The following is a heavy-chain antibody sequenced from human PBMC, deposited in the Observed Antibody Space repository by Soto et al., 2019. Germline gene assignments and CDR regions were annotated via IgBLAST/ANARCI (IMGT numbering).Heavy chain of an antibody. CDR2: VYNSGST. Sequence: SETLSLTCTVSGGSISSNYWTWIRQPPGKGLEWIGYVYNSGSTNYNPSLKSRVTISVDTSKSQFSLKVNSMTAADTAVYYCARYRREAGAGYTLDNWGQGILVTVSS. CDR1: GGSISSNY. CDR3: ARYRREAGAGYTLDN. D-gene: IGHD6-13*01. J-gene: IGHJ4*02. V-gene: IGHV4-59*01.